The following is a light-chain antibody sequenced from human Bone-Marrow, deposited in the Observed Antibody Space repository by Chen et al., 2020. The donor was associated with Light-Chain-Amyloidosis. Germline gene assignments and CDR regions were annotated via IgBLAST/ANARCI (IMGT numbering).Light chain of an antibody. V-gene: IGLV3-21*02. CDR1: NIGSTS. CDR3: QVWDRSSDRPV. CDR2: DDS. Sequence: SYVLTQPSSVSVAPGQTATIACGGNNIGSTSVHWYQQTTGQAPLLVVYDDSDRPSGIPERLSGSNSGNTATLPISRVEAGDEADYYCQVWDRSSDRPVFGGGTKLTVL. J-gene: IGLJ3*02.